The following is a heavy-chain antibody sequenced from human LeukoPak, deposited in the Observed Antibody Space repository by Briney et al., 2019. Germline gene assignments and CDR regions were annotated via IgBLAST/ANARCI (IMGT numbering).Heavy chain of an antibody. D-gene: IGHD3-22*01. CDR3: ARLAGSRYYDSTDY. V-gene: IGHV4-59*08. CDR2: IYYSGST. Sequence: SETLSLTCTVSGGSISSYYWGWIRQPPGKGLEWIGYIYYSGSTNYNPSLKSRVTISVDTSKNQFSLKLSSVTAADTAVYYCARLAGSRYYDSTDYWGQGTLVTVSS. J-gene: IGHJ4*02. CDR1: GGSISSYY.